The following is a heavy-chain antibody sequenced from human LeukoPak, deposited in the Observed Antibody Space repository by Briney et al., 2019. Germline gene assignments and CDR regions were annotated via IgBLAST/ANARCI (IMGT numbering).Heavy chain of an antibody. CDR2: IRSKANSYAT. J-gene: IGHJ4*02. CDR1: GFTFSGSA. CDR3: TRIPYTAAAGVDY. Sequence: GGSLRLSCAASGFTFSGSAMHWVRQASGKGLEWVGRIRSKANSYATAYAASVKGRFTISRDDSKNTAYLQMNSLKTEDTAVYYCTRIPYTAAAGVDYWGQGTLVTVSS. D-gene: IGHD6-13*01. V-gene: IGHV3-73*01.